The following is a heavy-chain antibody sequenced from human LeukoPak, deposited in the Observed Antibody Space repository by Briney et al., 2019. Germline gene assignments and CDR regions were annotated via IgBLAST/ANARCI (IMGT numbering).Heavy chain of an antibody. CDR3: ARGGYNYGYGYFDY. D-gene: IGHD5-18*01. CDR1: GGSISSYY. V-gene: IGHV4-4*07. J-gene: IGHJ4*02. CDR2: IYTSGST. Sequence: PSETLSLTCTVSGGSISSYYWSWIRQPAGKGLEWIGRIYTSGSTNYNPSLKSRVTMSVDTSKNQFSLKLSSVTAADTAVYYCARGGYNYGYGYFDYWGQGTLVTVSS.